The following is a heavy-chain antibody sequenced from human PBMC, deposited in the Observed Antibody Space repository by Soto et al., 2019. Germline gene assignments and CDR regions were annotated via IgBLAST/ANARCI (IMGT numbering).Heavy chain of an antibody. CDR3: ARDQAHNHGSGWYEDAFDI. V-gene: IGHV3-33*01. CDR2: IWYDGSNK. Sequence: PGGSLRLSCAASGFTFSSYGMHWVRQAPGKGLEWVAVIWYDGSNKYYADSVKGRFTISRDNSKNTLYLQMNSLRAEDTAVYYCARDQAHNHGSGWYEDAFDIWGQGTMVTVSS. J-gene: IGHJ3*02. D-gene: IGHD6-19*01. CDR1: GFTFSSYG.